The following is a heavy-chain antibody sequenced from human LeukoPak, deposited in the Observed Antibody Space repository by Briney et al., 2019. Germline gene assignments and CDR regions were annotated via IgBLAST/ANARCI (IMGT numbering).Heavy chain of an antibody. CDR3: ARDRAGAGLSFDY. J-gene: IGHJ4*02. CDR2: IYYSGST. V-gene: IGHV4-39*02. D-gene: IGHD6-19*01. Sequence: PSETLSLTCTVSGGSISSSSYYWGWIRQPPGKGLEWIGSIYYSGSTYYNPSLKSRVTISVDTSKSQFSLKLSSVTAADTAVYYCARDRAGAGLSFDYWGQGTLVTVSS. CDR1: GGSISSSSYY.